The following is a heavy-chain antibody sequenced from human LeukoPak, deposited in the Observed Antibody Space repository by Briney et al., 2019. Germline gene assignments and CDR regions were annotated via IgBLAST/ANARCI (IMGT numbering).Heavy chain of an antibody. CDR1: GFPFSRYW. D-gene: IGHD3-16*01. J-gene: IGHJ4*02. V-gene: IGHV3-74*03. CDR3: ARARSGDFDY. CDR2: INSDESST. Sequence: PGGSLRLSCAASGFPFSRYWVHGLREAPGKGLMWVSGINSDESSTTYADSVKGRFTISRDNAKNTLYLQMTSLRAEDTAVYYCARARSGDFDYWGQGTLVTVSS.